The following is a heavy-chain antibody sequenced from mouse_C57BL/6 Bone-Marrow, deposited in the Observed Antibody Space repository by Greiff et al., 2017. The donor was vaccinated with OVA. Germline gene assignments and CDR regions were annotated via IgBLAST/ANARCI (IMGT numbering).Heavy chain of an antibody. Sequence: EVKVEESGGGLVQPGGSMKLSCVASGFTFSNYWMNWVRQSPEQGLEWVAQIRLKSDNYATHYAESVKGRFTISRDDSKSRVYLQMTAYRAEDTGTYYGTARYTMADFDYWGQGTTLTVSS. CDR2: IRLKSDNYAT. D-gene: IGHD1-1*02. CDR3: TARYTMADFDY. J-gene: IGHJ2*01. V-gene: IGHV6-3*01. CDR1: GFTFSNYW.